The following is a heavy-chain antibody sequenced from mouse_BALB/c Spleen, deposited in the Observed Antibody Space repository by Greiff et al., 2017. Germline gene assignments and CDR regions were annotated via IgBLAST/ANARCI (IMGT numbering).Heavy chain of an antibody. Sequence: EVQLQESGGGLVQPKGSLKLSCAASGFTFNTYAMNWVRQAPGKGLEWVARIRSKSNNYATYYADSVKDRFTISRDDSQSMLYLQMNNLKTEDTAMYYCVRQNYGSSYPFAYWGQGTLVTVSA. J-gene: IGHJ3*01. CDR2: IRSKSNNYAT. D-gene: IGHD1-1*01. CDR1: GFTFNTYA. CDR3: VRQNYGSSYPFAY. V-gene: IGHV10-1*02.